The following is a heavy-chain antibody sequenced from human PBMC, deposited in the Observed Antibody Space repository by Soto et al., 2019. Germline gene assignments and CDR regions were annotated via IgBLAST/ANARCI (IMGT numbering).Heavy chain of an antibody. CDR2: IKQDGSVT. CDR1: GFGFGTYW. CDR3: AKGSFSAHQFLDH. D-gene: IGHD3-10*01. J-gene: IGHJ4*02. V-gene: IGHV3-7*01. Sequence: PGGSLRLSCAASGFGFGTYWMYWVRQAPGKGLEWVANIKQDGSVTYYIDSVRGRFTISRDNSENMLYPQMSSLRAEDTAVYYCAKGSFSAHQFLDHSGQGTLVTVSS.